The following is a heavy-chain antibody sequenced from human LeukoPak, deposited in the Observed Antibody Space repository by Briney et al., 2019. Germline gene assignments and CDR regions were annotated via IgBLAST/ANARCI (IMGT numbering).Heavy chain of an antibody. CDR2: ISSSSSYI. CDR1: GFTFSSYS. CDR3: ARPTDYGDSYYYGMDV. Sequence: PGGSLRLSCAASGFTFSSYSMNWVRQAPGKGLEWVSSISSSSSYIYYADSVKGRFTISRDNAKNSLYLQMNSLRAEDTAVYYCARPTDYGDSYYYGMDVWGQGTTVTVSS. V-gene: IGHV3-21*01. D-gene: IGHD4-17*01. J-gene: IGHJ6*02.